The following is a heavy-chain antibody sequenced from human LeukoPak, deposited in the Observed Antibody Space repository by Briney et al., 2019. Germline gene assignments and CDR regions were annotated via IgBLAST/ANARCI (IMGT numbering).Heavy chain of an antibody. D-gene: IGHD3-10*01. CDR3: AKEPPRGPSVRGALRGY. V-gene: IGHV3-23*01. J-gene: IGHJ4*02. CDR2: ISGSGGST. Sequence: GGSLRLSCAASGFTFSSYAMSWVRQAPGKGLEWVLAISGSGGSTYYADSVKGRFTISRDNSKNTLYLQMNSLRAEDTAVYYCAKEPPRGPSVRGALRGYWGQGTLVTVSS. CDR1: GFTFSSYA.